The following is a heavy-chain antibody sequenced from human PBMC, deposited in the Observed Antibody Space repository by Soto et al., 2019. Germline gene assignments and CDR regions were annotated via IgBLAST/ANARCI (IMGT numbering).Heavy chain of an antibody. CDR1: EFTFSNYG. J-gene: IGHJ6*02. D-gene: IGHD3-10*01. Sequence: QVQWVESGGGVVQPGRSLRLSCAASEFTFSNYGMHWVRQAPGKGLEWVAVILNDGSNRYHADSVKDRFTISRDNSKTTLYLQMNSLRAEDTAVYYCARDDEYSGNGMDVWGQGTTVTVS. CDR2: ILNDGSNR. CDR3: ARDDEYSGNGMDV. V-gene: IGHV3-33*01.